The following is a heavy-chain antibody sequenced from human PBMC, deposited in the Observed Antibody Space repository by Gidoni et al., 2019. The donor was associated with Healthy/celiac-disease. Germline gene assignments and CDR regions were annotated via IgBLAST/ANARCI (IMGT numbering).Heavy chain of an antibody. CDR3: ARDGSRERDTAMVPRRDWFDP. Sequence: QVQLVQSGAEVKKPGASVKFSCKASVYTFTSHGISWVRQAPGQGLEWMGWIRAYNGNTNYAQKIQGRVTMTTDTSTSTAYMELRSLRSDDTTVNYCARDGSRERDTAMVPRRDWFDPWGQGTMVTVSS. CDR1: VYTFTSHG. V-gene: IGHV1-18*01. CDR2: IRAYNGNT. J-gene: IGHJ5*02. D-gene: IGHD5-18*01.